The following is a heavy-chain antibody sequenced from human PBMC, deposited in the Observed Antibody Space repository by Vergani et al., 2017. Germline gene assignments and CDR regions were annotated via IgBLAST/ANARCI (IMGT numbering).Heavy chain of an antibody. J-gene: IGHJ6*02. Sequence: EVQLVESGGGLVQPGRSLRLSCAASGFTFDDYAMHWVRQAPGKGLEWVSGISWNSGSISYADSVKGRFTISRDNAKNSLYLQMNSLRAEDTALYYCAKDESSSLYYYYGMDVWGQGTTVTVSS. V-gene: IGHV3-9*01. CDR3: AKDESSSLYYYYGMDV. CDR1: GFTFDDYA. CDR2: ISWNSGSI. D-gene: IGHD6-6*01.